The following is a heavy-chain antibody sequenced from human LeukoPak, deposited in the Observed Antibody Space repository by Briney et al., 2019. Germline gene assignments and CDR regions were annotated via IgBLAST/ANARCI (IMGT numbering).Heavy chain of an antibody. Sequence: GGSLRLSCAASGFTVSSNYMSWVRQAPGKGLEWVSVIYSGGSTYYADSVKGRFTISRDNSKNTLYLQMNSLRAEDTAVYYCARGRAPRFTMVRGSRYYYYMDVWGKGTTVTVSS. CDR3: ARGRAPRFTMVRGSRYYYYMDV. D-gene: IGHD3-10*01. CDR2: IYSGGST. CDR1: GFTVSSNY. V-gene: IGHV3-53*01. J-gene: IGHJ6*03.